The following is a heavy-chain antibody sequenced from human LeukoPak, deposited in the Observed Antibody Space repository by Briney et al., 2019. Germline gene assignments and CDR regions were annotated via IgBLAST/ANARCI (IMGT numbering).Heavy chain of an antibody. CDR2: ISYDGSNK. CDR3: ARVMVEWEPYYYYYGMDV. Sequence: QPGRSLRLSCAASGFTFDDYAMHWVRQAPGKGLEWVAVISYDGSNKYYADSVKGRFTISRDNSKNTLYLQMNSLRAEDTAVYYCARVMVEWEPYYYYYGMDVWGQGTTVTVSS. CDR1: GFTFDDYA. V-gene: IGHV3-30-3*01. J-gene: IGHJ6*02. D-gene: IGHD1-26*01.